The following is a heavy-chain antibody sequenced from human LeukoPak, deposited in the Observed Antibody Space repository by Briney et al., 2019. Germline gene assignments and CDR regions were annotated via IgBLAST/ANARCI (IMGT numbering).Heavy chain of an antibody. CDR3: ARERTGIPDY. J-gene: IGHJ4*02. CDR2: IIPIFGTA. Sequence: GASVKVSCKASGGTFSSYAISWVRQAPGQGLEWMGGIIPIFGTANYAQKFQGRVTITADESTSTAYMGLSSLRSEDTAVYYCARERTGIPDYWGQGTLVTVSS. CDR1: GGTFSSYA. D-gene: IGHD2-21*01. V-gene: IGHV1-69*13.